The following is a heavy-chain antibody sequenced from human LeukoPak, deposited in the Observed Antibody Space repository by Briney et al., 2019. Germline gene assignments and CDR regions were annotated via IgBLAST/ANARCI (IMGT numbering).Heavy chain of an antibody. CDR2: IIPIFGTA. CDR3: ARRAGYCSSTSCARHFQH. Sequence: SVKVSCKASGGTFGSYAISWVRQAPGQGLEWMGGIIPIFGTANYAQKFQGRVTITADESTSTAYMELSSLRSEDTAVYYCARRAGYCSSTSCARHFQHWGQGTLVTVSS. V-gene: IGHV1-69*13. J-gene: IGHJ1*01. CDR1: GGTFGSYA. D-gene: IGHD2-2*01.